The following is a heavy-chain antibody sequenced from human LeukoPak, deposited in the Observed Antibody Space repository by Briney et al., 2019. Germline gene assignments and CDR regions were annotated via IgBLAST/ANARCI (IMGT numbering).Heavy chain of an antibody. CDR1: GDSMGTYY. CDR3: ARHKFNYGTSYFDY. V-gene: IGHV4-4*07. CDR2: IHTSGIT. Sequence: PSETLSLTCTVTGDSMGTYYWSFIRQPAGKGLEWIGRIHTSGITYYNPSLKSRVTISVDTSNNQFSLKLSSVTAADTAVYYCARHKFNYGTSYFDYWGQGTLVTVSS. J-gene: IGHJ4*02. D-gene: IGHD1-14*01.